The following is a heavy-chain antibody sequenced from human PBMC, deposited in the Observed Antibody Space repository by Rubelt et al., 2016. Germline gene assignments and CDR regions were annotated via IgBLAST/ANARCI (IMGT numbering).Heavy chain of an antibody. CDR2: IYYSGST. CDR1: GGSISSGGYY. Sequence: QVQLQESGPGLVKPSQTLSLTCTVSGGSISSGGYYWSWIRQHPGKGLEWIGYIYYSGSTYYNPSLQSRVTISVDTSKNQFSLKLSSVTAADTAVYYCAREVVVVPAAVNDAFDIWGQGTMVTVSS. D-gene: IGHD2-2*01. J-gene: IGHJ3*02. V-gene: IGHV4-31*03. CDR3: AREVVVVPAAVNDAFDI.